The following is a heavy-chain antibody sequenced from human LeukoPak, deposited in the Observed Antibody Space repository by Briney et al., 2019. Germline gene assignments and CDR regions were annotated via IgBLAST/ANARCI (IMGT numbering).Heavy chain of an antibody. CDR2: IKQDGSEK. J-gene: IGHJ4*02. V-gene: IGHV3-7*01. CDR1: GFTFSSXW. CDR3: ARDKGSSWYPSTLGY. Sequence: GGXXXLSCAASGFTFSSXWMSWVRQAPGXXLXXVANIKQDGSEKYYVDSVKGRFTISRDNAKNSLYLQMNSLRAEDTAVYYCARDKGSSWYPSTLGYWGQGTLVTVSS. D-gene: IGHD6-13*01.